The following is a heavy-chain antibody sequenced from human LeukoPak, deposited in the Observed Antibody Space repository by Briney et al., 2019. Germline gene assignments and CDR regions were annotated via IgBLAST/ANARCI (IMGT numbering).Heavy chain of an antibody. CDR2: IKSKTDGATA. D-gene: IGHD4-17*01. V-gene: IGHV3-15*01. CDR1: GFTFSNAW. Sequence: AGGSLRLSCAASGFTFSNAWMNWVRQAPGKGLDWVGRIKSKTDGATADYAAPVKGRFTISRDDSKNTLYLQMNSLKTEDTAVYYCATGPDYGDYFDCWGQGPLVTVSS. CDR3: ATGPDYGDYFDC. J-gene: IGHJ4*02.